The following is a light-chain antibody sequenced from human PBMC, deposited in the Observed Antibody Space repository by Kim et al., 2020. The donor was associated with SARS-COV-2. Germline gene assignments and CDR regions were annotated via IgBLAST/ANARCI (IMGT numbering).Light chain of an antibody. V-gene: IGLV2-8*01. CDR3: SSYAGSDTFWV. CDR2: EVS. Sequence: QSALTQPPSASGSPGQSVTISCTGTSRDIGYYNYVSWYQQFPGKVPKLVMYEVSRRPSGVPNRFTGSKSGNTASLTVSGLQADDEADYFCSSYAGSDTFWVFGGGTQLTVL. CDR1: SRDIGYYNY. J-gene: IGLJ3*02.